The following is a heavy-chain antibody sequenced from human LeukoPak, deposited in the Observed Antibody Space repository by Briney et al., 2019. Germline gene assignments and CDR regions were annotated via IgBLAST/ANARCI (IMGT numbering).Heavy chain of an antibody. CDR2: ISSSSSAI. CDR1: GFTFSSYS. V-gene: IGHV3-48*01. J-gene: IGHJ5*02. CDR3: ARVPVRDWFDP. Sequence: GGSLRLSCAASGFTFSSYSMNWVRQAPGKGLEWVSYISSSSSAIYYADSVKGRFTISRDNAKNSLYLQMNSLRAEDTAVYYCARVPVRDWFDPWGQGTLVTVSS.